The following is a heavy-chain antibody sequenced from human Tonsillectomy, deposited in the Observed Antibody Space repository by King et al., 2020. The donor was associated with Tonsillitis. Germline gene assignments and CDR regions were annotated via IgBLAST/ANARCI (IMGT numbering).Heavy chain of an antibody. CDR1: GFTFSSYA. CDR2: ISGSGGQR. J-gene: IGHJ6*02. CDR3: AKGPHVEWLLYYGMDV. Sequence: VQLVESGGGLIQPGQSLRLSCAASGFTFSSYAMTWVRQAPGKGLEWVSGISGSGGQRYYADSVKGRFSISRDNSKNILYLQMNSLRVEDTAVYYCAKGPHVEWLLYYGMDVWGQGTTVTVSS. V-gene: IGHV3-23*04. D-gene: IGHD3-3*01.